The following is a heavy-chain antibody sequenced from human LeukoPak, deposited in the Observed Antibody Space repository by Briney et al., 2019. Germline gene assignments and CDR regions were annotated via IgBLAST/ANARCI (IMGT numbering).Heavy chain of an antibody. D-gene: IGHD6-19*01. V-gene: IGHV4-30-4*01. CDR1: GGSISSGDYY. Sequence: SQTLSLTCTVSGGSISSGDYYWSWIRQPPGKGLEWIGYIYYSGSTYYNPSPKSRVTISVDTSKNQFSLKLSSVTAADTAVYYCARDEISSGAFDYWGQGTLVTVSS. CDR2: IYYSGST. J-gene: IGHJ4*02. CDR3: ARDEISSGAFDY.